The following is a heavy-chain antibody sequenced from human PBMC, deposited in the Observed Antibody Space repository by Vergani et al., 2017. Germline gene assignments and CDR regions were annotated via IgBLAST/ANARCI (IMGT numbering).Heavy chain of an antibody. D-gene: IGHD6-19*01. Sequence: EVQLVESGGGLVQPGGSLRLSCAASGFTFSSYEMNWVRQAPGKGLEWVSYISSSGSTIYYADSVKGRFTISRDNSKNTLYLQMNSLRAEDTAVYYCAKVGQWLLGWFDPWGQGTLVTVSS. CDR2: ISSSGSTI. CDR1: GFTFSSYE. V-gene: IGHV3-48*03. J-gene: IGHJ5*02. CDR3: AKVGQWLLGWFDP.